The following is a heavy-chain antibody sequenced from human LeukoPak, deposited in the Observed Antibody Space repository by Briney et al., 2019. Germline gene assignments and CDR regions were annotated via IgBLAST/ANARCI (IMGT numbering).Heavy chain of an antibody. CDR3: ASCNGGNSYAFDI. J-gene: IGHJ3*02. Sequence: PGGSLRLSCAVSGFTFSNYWMSWVRQAPGKGLEWVSVIYSGGSTYYADSVKGRFTISRDNSKNTLYLQMNNLRAEDTAVYYCASCNGGNSYAFDIWGQGTMVTVSS. V-gene: IGHV3-66*02. CDR1: GFTFSNYW. CDR2: IYSGGST. D-gene: IGHD4-23*01.